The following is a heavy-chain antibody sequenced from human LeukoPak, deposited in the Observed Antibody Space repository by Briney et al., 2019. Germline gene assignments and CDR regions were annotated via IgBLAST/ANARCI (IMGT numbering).Heavy chain of an antibody. D-gene: IGHD2-2*01. CDR3: AKDVPTAYFDY. V-gene: IGHV3-48*01. CDR1: GFTFSTYT. Sequence: GGSLRLSCVASGFTFSTYTMNWVRQAPGQGLEWVSYISSSSSSIYYADSVKGRFTISRDNSKTTLYLQMNSLRAEDTAVYYCAKDVPTAYFDYWGQGTLVTVSS. J-gene: IGHJ4*02. CDR2: ISSSSSSI.